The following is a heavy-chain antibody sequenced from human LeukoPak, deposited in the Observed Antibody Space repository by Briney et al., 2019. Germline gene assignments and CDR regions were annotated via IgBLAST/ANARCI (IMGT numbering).Heavy chain of an antibody. V-gene: IGHV3-21*01. D-gene: IGHD2-2*01. CDR1: GFTFSRYT. CDR3: AREARYCSSSSCDYFDY. Sequence: GGSLRLSCAASGFTFSRYTTNWVRQAPGKGLEWVSSISSSGYYIYQADSVKGRFTISRDNAKNSLYLQMNSLRTEDTAVYYCAREARYCSSSSCDYFDYWGQGTLVTVSS. CDR2: ISSSGYYI. J-gene: IGHJ4*02.